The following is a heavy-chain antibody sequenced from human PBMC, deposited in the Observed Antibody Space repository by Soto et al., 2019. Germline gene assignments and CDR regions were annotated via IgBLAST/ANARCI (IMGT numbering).Heavy chain of an antibody. Sequence: SETLSLTCTVSGPSISSSTYYWGWIRQPPGKGLEWIGSVYYSENTYYNPSLKSRVTISVDTSKNLFSLKLTSVTAADTAMYYCARPQFSGTYHDTFNIWGQGTMDT. V-gene: IGHV4-39*02. CDR3: ARPQFSGTYHDTFNI. CDR1: GPSISSSTYY. CDR2: VYYSENT. J-gene: IGHJ3*02. D-gene: IGHD1-26*01.